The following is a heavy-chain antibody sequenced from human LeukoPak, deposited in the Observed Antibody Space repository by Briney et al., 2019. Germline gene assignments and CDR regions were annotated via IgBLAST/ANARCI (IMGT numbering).Heavy chain of an antibody. D-gene: IGHD1-26*01. J-gene: IGHJ4*02. CDR2: ISYTGTYI. CDR1: AFSLNAYN. Sequence: PGGSLRFSCAASAFSLNAYNMNWVRQAPGKGLEWVSSISYTGTYIYYADSVKGRFTISRDNAQNSLYLQMNSLRAEDTAIYYCVRDRGTYRPIDYWGQGTLVTVSS. CDR3: VRDRGTYRPIDY. V-gene: IGHV3-21*04.